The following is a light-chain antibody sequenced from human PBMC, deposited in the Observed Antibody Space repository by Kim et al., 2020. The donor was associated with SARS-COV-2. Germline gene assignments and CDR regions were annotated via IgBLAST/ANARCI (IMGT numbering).Light chain of an antibody. CDR1: SLRSYY. J-gene: IGLJ3*02. Sequence: ALGQTVRITCQGDSLRSYYAIWYQQKPGQAPVLVFYGKNNRPSGIPDRFSGSYSGNTASLTITAARAEDEADYYCNSRESSANHWMFGGGTQLTVL. CDR3: NSRESSANHWM. CDR2: GKN. V-gene: IGLV3-19*01.